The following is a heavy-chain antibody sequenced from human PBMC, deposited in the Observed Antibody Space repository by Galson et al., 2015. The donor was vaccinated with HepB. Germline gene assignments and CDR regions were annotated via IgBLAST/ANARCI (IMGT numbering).Heavy chain of an antibody. V-gene: IGHV3-15*01. CDR1: GFTFSNAW. J-gene: IGHJ5*02. D-gene: IGHD6-19*01. CDR3: TTESSGWLNWFDP. CDR2: IKSKTDGGTT. Sequence: SLRLSCAASGFTFSNAWMSWVRQAPGKGLEWVGRIKSKTDGGTTDYAAPVKGRFTISRDDSKNTLYLQMNSLKTEDTAVYYCTTESSGWLNWFDPWGQGTLVTVSS.